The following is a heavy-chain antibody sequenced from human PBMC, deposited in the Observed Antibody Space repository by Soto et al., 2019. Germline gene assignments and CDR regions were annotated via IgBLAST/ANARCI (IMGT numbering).Heavy chain of an antibody. J-gene: IGHJ4*02. Sequence: EVQLLESGGGLVQPGGSLRLSCAASGFTFRNYAVTWVRQVPGKGLEWVATISGSGGRTYYADSVKGLFTISRGNCKNWLYLKMNTLRVEDTAVYYCAKEQSRSWYEIEYWGLRTLVTVSS. CDR3: AKEQSRSWYEIEY. CDR2: ISGSGGRT. D-gene: IGHD6-13*01. V-gene: IGHV3-23*01. CDR1: GFTFRNYA.